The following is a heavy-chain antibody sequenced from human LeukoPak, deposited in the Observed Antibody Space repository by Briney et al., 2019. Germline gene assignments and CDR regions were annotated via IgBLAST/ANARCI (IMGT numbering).Heavy chain of an antibody. CDR3: AREARMIYYDSSGYYPIDY. J-gene: IGHJ4*02. V-gene: IGHV3-11*01. D-gene: IGHD3-22*01. Sequence: GGSLRLSCAASGFTFSDYYMTWVRQAPGKGLEWLSDISGSGSTMYYADSVKGRFTLSRDNAKNSLYLQINSVRAEDTAVYYCAREARMIYYDSSGYYPIDYWGQGTLVTVSS. CDR2: ISGSGSTM. CDR1: GFTFSDYY.